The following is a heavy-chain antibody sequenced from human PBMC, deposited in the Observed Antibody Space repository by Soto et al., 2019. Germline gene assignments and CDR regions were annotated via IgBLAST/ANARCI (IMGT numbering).Heavy chain of an antibody. CDR3: ARIEPAEYSSRVFDY. Sequence: VASVKVSCKASGYTFTSYGISWVRQAPGQGLEWMGWISAYNGNTNYAQKLQGRVTMTTDTSTSTAYMELRSLRSDDTAVYYCARIEPAEYSSRVFDYWGQGTLVTVSS. CDR1: GYTFTSYG. V-gene: IGHV1-18*01. CDR2: ISAYNGNT. D-gene: IGHD6-13*01. J-gene: IGHJ4*02.